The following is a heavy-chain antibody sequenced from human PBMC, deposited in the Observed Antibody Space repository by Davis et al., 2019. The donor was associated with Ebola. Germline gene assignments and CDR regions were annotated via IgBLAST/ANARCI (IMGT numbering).Heavy chain of an antibody. J-gene: IGHJ2*01. V-gene: IGHV5-51*01. Sequence: QVTCKGSGYSFTSYWIGWVRQLPGKGLEWMGIIYPGDSDTRYSPSFQGQVTISADKSISTAYLQWSSLKASDTAMYYCARQIAAAWYFDLWGRGTLVTVSS. CDR1: GYSFTSYW. CDR2: IYPGDSDT. D-gene: IGHD6-13*01. CDR3: ARQIAAAWYFDL.